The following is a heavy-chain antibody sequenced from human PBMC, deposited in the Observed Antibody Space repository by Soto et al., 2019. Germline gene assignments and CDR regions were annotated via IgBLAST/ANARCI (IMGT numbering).Heavy chain of an antibody. CDR1: GYTLTELS. Sequence: GASVKVSCKVSGYTLTELSMRWVRQAPGKGLEWMGGFDPEDGETIYARKFQGRVTMTEDTSTDTAYMELSSLRSEDTAVYYCAISQRDYGDYVDYWGQGTLVTVSS. CDR3: AISQRDYGDYVDY. D-gene: IGHD4-17*01. CDR2: FDPEDGET. V-gene: IGHV1-24*01. J-gene: IGHJ4*02.